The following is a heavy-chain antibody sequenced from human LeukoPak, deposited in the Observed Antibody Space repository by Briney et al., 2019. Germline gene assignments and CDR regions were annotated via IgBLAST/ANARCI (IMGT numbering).Heavy chain of an antibody. CDR1: GYTFTSYG. Sequence: GASVKVSCKASGYTFTSYGISWVRQAPGQGLEWMGWISAYNGSTNCAQKLQGRVTMTTDTSTSTAYMELRSLRSDDTAVYYCARVLLGFGWFDPWGQGTLVTVSS. CDR3: ARVLLGFGWFDP. V-gene: IGHV1-18*01. CDR2: ISAYNGST. J-gene: IGHJ5*02. D-gene: IGHD3-10*02.